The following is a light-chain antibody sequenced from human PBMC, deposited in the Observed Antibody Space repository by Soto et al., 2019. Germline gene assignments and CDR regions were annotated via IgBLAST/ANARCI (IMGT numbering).Light chain of an antibody. CDR1: QSISSS. CDR3: QQSYSTAFT. Sequence: DIQMTQSPSSLSAAVGDRVTITCRASQSISSSLNWYQYRPGNAPKLLIYAASTLEYGLLIRFSGGGSGTDFTLTIGSLQPGGSATYYCQQSYSTAFTFGQGTRLEIK. V-gene: IGKV1-39*01. J-gene: IGKJ5*01. CDR2: AAS.